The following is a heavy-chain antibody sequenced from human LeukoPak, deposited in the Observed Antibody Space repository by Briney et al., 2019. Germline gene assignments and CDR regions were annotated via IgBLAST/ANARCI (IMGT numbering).Heavy chain of an antibody. D-gene: IGHD4-17*01. CDR1: GFTFDDYA. CDR2: ISWNSGSI. Sequence: PGRPLRLSCAASGFTFDDYAMHWVRQAPGKGLEWVSGISWNSGSIGYADSVKGRFTISRDNAKSSLYLQMNSLRAEDTALYYCAKDSAVTMYYFDYWGQGTLVTVSS. V-gene: IGHV3-9*01. CDR3: AKDSAVTMYYFDY. J-gene: IGHJ4*02.